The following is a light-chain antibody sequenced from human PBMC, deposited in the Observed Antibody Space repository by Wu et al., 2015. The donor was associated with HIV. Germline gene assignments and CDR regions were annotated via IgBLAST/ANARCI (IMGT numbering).Light chain of an antibody. CDR1: QGVSTN. CDR3: HQRSTWPFT. CDR2: DAS. Sequence: EIVLTQPPVTLSFSPGERVTLSCRASQGVSTNLAWYQHKPGQAPRLIYDASNRAAGIPARFSGSGSGTDFALTISNVEPEDFAVYFCHQRSTWPFTFGPGTKVDVK. J-gene: IGKJ3*01. V-gene: IGKV3-11*01.